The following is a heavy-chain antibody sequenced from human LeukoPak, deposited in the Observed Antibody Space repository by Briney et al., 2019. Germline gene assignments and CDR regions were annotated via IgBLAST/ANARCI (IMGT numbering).Heavy chain of an antibody. CDR1: GFTFSSYS. J-gene: IGHJ3*02. CDR3: ARGRYYDSSGYPFDAFDI. Sequence: PGGSLRLSCAASGFTFSSYSMTWVRQAPGKGLEWVSSISSSSSYTYYADSVKGRFTISRDNTKNPLNLQMDSLRAEDTAVYYCARGRYYDSSGYPFDAFDIWGQGTMVIVSS. V-gene: IGHV3-21*01. CDR2: ISSSSSYT. D-gene: IGHD3-22*01.